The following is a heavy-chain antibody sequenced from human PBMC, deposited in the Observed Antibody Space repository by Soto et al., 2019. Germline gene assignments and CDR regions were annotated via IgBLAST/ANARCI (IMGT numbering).Heavy chain of an antibody. CDR3: ARGTIVDTAMVSVYYYYGMDV. J-gene: IGHJ6*02. D-gene: IGHD5-18*01. Sequence: GASVKVSCKASGYTFTSYGISWVRQAPGQGLEWMGWISAYNGNTNYAQKLQGRVTMTTDTSTGTAYMELRSLRSDDTAVYYCARGTIVDTAMVSVYYYYGMDVWGQGTTVTV. CDR2: ISAYNGNT. CDR1: GYTFTSYG. V-gene: IGHV1-18*01.